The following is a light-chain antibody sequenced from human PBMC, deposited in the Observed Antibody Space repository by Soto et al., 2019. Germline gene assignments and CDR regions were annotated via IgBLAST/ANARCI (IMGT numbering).Light chain of an antibody. CDR2: LGS. Sequence: DIVMTQSPLSLPVTPGEPASISCRSSQSLLHSYGYNYLGWYLQKPGQSPQLLIYLGSNRASGVPDRFSGSGSGTDFTLKISRVEAEDVGVYYCMQALQTPKTFGQGTKVEIK. V-gene: IGKV2-28*01. CDR1: QSLLHSYGYNY. CDR3: MQALQTPKT. J-gene: IGKJ1*01.